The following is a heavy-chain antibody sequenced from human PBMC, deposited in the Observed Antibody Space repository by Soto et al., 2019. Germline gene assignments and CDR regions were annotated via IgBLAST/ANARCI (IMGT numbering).Heavy chain of an antibody. V-gene: IGHV3-23*01. CDR3: AKVLGVGDYFDY. J-gene: IGHJ4*02. CDR1: KFAFSNYA. D-gene: IGHD3-16*01. CDR2: ISVSGGIT. Sequence: GGSLRLSCAASKFAFSNYAITWVRQAPGKGLQWVSAISVSGGITYYADSVKGRFTISRDNSKNTLYLQMSSLRAEDTAVYYCAKVLGVGDYFDYWGQGALVTVSS.